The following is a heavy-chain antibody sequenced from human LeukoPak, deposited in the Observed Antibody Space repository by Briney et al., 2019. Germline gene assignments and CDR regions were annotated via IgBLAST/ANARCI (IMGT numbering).Heavy chain of an antibody. CDR1: GGSISSYY. Sequence: SETLSLTCTVSGGSISSYYWSWVRQPQGKGLEWIGYIYYSGSTNYNPSLKRRRTISVDTSKNQFSLKLSSVTAAATAVYYCARVVRYYYGSGSYGPLYYFDYWGQGTLVTVSS. CDR3: ARVVRYYYGSGSYGPLYYFDY. J-gene: IGHJ4*02. D-gene: IGHD3-10*01. V-gene: IGHV4-59*01. CDR2: IYYSGST.